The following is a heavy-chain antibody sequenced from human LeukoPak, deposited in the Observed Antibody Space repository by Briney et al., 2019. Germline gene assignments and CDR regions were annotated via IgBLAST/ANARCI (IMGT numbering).Heavy chain of an antibody. V-gene: IGHV4-34*01. J-gene: IGHJ6*02. CDR3: ARGRTTETTYYYYYHGMDV. CDR1: GGSFNDYY. CDR2: INNSGST. Sequence: SETLSLTCAVYGGSFNDYYWSWIRQPPGKGLEWIGEINNSGSTNSNPSLKSRVTISVDTSKNQFSLKLSSVTAADTAVYYCARGRTTETTYYYYYHGMDVWGQGTTVTVSS. D-gene: IGHD4-11*01.